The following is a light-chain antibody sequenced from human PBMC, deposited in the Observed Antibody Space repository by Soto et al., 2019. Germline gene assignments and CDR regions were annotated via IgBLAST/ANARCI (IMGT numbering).Light chain of an antibody. Sequence: EIVLTQSPATLSLSPGERATLSCRASQTVSSSLAWYQQKPGLAPRLLIYEASNRATGIPARFSGSGSGADFTLTISSLEPEDFALYYCQQHINWPLTFGGGTKVDIK. J-gene: IGKJ4*01. CDR3: QQHINWPLT. V-gene: IGKV3-11*01. CDR1: QTVSSS. CDR2: EAS.